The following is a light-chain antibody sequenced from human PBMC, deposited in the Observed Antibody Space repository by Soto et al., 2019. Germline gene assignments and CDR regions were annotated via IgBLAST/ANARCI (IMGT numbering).Light chain of an antibody. CDR3: QSYDSSLSGSVV. J-gene: IGLJ2*01. Sequence: QSVLTQPPSASGTPGQRVTISCSGGSSNIGINTVNWYQQLPGTAPKVLIYANSHRPSGVPDRFSGSQSGTSASLAITGLQAEDEAYYYCQSYDSSLSGSVVFGGGTKLTVL. CDR1: SSNIGINT. V-gene: IGLV1-40*01. CDR2: ANS.